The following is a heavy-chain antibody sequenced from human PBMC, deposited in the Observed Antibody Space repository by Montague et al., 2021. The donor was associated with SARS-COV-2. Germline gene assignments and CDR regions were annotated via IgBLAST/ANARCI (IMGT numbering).Heavy chain of an antibody. CDR2: IYHSGTT. Sequence: SETLSLTCTVSGFSIGSGDYWGWIRQPPGKGLEWIGSIYHSGTTYYNPSLQSRLTMSIDTSTKQFSLRLTSVTAADAAVFFCVGEKAGGVRNVFDIWGQGTPVTVSS. V-gene: IGHV4-38-2*02. D-gene: IGHD3-10*01. CDR1: GFSIGSGDY. J-gene: IGHJ3*02. CDR3: VGEKAGGVRNVFDI.